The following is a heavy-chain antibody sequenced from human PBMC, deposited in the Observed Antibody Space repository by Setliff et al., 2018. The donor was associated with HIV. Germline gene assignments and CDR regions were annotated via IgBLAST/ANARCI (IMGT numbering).Heavy chain of an antibody. V-gene: IGHV3-48*01. J-gene: IGHJ3*02. CDR2: ISSSSSTI. D-gene: IGHD6-13*01. Sequence: PGGSLRLSCAASGFTFSSYSMNWVRQAPGKGLEWVSYISSSSSTIYYADSVKGRFTISRDNAKNSLYLQMNSLRAEDTAVCYCARPTGYSSSWYPLDAFDIWGQGTMVTVS. CDR3: ARPTGYSSSWYPLDAFDI. CDR1: GFTFSSYS.